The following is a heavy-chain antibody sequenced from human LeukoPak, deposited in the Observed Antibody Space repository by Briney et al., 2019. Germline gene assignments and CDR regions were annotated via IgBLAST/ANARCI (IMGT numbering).Heavy chain of an antibody. CDR3: ARDRKGDSSAALGV. CDR2: ISYDENNK. CDR1: GFTFSSYA. Sequence: GGSLRFSCAASGFTFSSYAMHWVRKAPGKGLEWVAVISYDENNKYYADSVKGRFTIYRDNSKNTLYLQMNSLRAEDTAVYYCARDRKGDSSAALGVWGQGTTVTVSS. V-gene: IGHV3-30-3*01. D-gene: IGHD3-22*01. J-gene: IGHJ6*02.